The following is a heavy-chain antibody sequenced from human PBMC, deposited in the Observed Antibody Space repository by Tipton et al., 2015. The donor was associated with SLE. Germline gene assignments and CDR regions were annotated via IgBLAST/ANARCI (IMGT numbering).Heavy chain of an antibody. V-gene: IGHV4-34*01. J-gene: IGHJ6*02. Sequence: TLSLTCTVSSGSINSDDYYWSWVRQPPGKGLEWIGEINHSGSTNYNPSLKSRVTISEDTSKNQFSLKLSSVTAADTAVYYCARGIGPRNYYYGMDVWGQGTTVTVSS. CDR2: INHSGST. CDR3: ARGIGPRNYYYGMDV. D-gene: IGHD1-14*01. CDR1: SGSINSDDYY.